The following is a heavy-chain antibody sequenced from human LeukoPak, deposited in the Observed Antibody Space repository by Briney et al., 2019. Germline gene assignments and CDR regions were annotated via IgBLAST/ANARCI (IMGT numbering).Heavy chain of an antibody. CDR3: AKDLVRYDDVGTPDY. D-gene: IGHD3-22*01. J-gene: IGHJ4*02. V-gene: IGHV3-23*01. CDR1: GFTFSNYA. CDR2: ITSGGST. Sequence: GGSLRLSCAASGFTFSNYAMSWVRQAPGKGLQWVSTITSGGSTYYADSVKGRFTISRDSPKNTLYLQMNSLRAEDTAVYYCAKDLVRYDDVGTPDYWGQGTLVTVSS.